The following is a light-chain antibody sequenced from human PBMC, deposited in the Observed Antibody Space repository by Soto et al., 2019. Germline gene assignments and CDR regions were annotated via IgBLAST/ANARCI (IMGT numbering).Light chain of an antibody. V-gene: IGKV1-5*03. CDR1: QSIMYW. J-gene: IGKJ5*01. CDR3: QQRSNWPPIT. CDR2: EAS. Sequence: DIQITQSPSTLCASVGDRATITCRASQSIMYWLAWFQQKAGKAPKLLIYEASRLESGVPSRISGSGSGTDFTLTISSLQPEDAAVYYCQQRSNWPPITFGQGTRLEN.